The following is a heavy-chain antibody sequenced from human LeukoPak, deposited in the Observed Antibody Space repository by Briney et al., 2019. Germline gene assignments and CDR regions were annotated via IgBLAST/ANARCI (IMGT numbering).Heavy chain of an antibody. D-gene: IGHD3/OR15-3a*01. J-gene: IGHJ4*02. Sequence: HSGGSLRLSCAASGFTFSSYAMHWVRQAPGKGLEWVAVISYDGSNKYYGDSVKGRFTISRDNSKNTLYLQMGSLRAEDMAVYYCARGTGNYYFDYWGQGTLVTFSS. CDR1: GFTFSSYA. V-gene: IGHV3-30*14. CDR3: ARGTGNYYFDY. CDR2: ISYDGSNK.